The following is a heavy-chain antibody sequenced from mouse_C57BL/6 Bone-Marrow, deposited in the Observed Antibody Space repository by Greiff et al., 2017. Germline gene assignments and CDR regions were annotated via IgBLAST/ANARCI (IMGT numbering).Heavy chain of an antibody. Sequence: QVQLQQPGAELVKPGASVKLSCKASGYTFTSYWMQWVKQRPGQGLEWIGEIDPSDSYTNYNLKFKGKATLTVDTSSSTAYMQLSSLTSEDSAVYYCARGSTVVATDYWGQGTTLTVSS. D-gene: IGHD1-1*01. CDR1: GYTFTSYW. J-gene: IGHJ2*01. CDR2: IDPSDSYT. CDR3: ARGSTVVATDY. V-gene: IGHV1-50*01.